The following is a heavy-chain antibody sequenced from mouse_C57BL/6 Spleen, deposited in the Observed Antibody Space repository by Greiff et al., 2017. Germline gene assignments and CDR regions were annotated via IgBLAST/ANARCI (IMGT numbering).Heavy chain of an antibody. CDR2: IYPRDGST. Sequence: VQLQESGPELVMPGASVKLSCKASGYTFTSYDINWVKQRPGQGLEWIGWIYPRDGSTKYNEKFKGKATLTVDTSSSTAYMELHSLTSEDSAVYFGARAPYYGNDAMDYWGQGTSVTVSA. CDR1: GYTFTSYD. CDR3: ARAPYYGNDAMDY. D-gene: IGHD1-1*01. V-gene: IGHV1-85*01. J-gene: IGHJ4*01.